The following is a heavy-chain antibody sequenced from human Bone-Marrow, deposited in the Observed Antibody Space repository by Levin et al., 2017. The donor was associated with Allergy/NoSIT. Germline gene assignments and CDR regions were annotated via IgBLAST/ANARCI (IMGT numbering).Heavy chain of an antibody. CDR3: ARLPGIAVAGVDFDY. J-gene: IGHJ4*02. D-gene: IGHD6-19*01. Sequence: GGSLRLSCAASGFTFSSYEMNWVRQAPGKGLEWVSYISSSGSTIYYADSVKGRFTISRDNAKNSLYLQMNSLRAEDTAVYYCARLPGIAVAGVDFDYWGQGTLVTVSS. CDR1: GFTFSSYE. V-gene: IGHV3-48*03. CDR2: ISSSGSTI.